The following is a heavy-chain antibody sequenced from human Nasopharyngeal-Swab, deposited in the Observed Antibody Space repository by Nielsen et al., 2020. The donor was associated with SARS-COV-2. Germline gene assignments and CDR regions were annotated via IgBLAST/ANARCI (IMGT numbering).Heavy chain of an antibody. D-gene: IGHD1-26*01. CDR2: FDPEDGET. CDR3: ETTTPIVGAPSWFDP. CDR1: GYTLTELS. J-gene: IGHJ5*02. Sequence: ASAKVSCKASGYTLTELSMHWVRQAPGKGLEWMGGFDPEDGETIYAQKFQGRVTMTEDTSTDTAYMELSSLRSEDTAVYYCETTTPIVGAPSWFDPWGQGTLVTVSS. V-gene: IGHV1-24*01.